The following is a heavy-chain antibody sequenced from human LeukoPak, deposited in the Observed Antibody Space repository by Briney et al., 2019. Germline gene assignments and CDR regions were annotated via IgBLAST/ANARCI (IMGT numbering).Heavy chain of an antibody. CDR3: ARVGYYGS. CDR1: GGSFSGYY. V-gene: IGHV4-34*01. J-gene: IGHJ4*02. CDR2: INHSGST. Sequence: SETLSLTCAVYGGSFSGYYWSWIRQPPGKGLEWIGEINHSGSTNYNPSLKSRVTISVDTSKNQFSLKLSSVTAADTAVYYCARVGYYGSWGQGNPGHRLL. D-gene: IGHD3-10*01.